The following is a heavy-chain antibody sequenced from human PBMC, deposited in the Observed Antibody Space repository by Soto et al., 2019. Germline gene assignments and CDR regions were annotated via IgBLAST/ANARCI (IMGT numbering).Heavy chain of an antibody. V-gene: IGHV2-5*01. J-gene: IGHJ4*02. Sequence: QITLKESGPTLVKPTQTLTLTCTFSGFSLTTSGEAVGWIRQPPGKALEWLALIYWHDEIHYSPSLKSRLTKPKDTSKNQVVRTVTNMDPVDTAKYYCAHRKGGPFDYWGQGTLVTAAS. CDR2: IYWHDEI. CDR3: AHRKGGPFDY. D-gene: IGHD1-26*01. CDR1: GFSLTTSGEA.